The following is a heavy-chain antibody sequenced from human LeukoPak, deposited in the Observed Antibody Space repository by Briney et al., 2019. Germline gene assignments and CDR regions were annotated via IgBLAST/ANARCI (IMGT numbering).Heavy chain of an antibody. V-gene: IGHV3-7*01. D-gene: IGHD3-3*01. CDR1: GFTFSSYW. CDR3: ARVGEDGAFDI. CDR2: IKQDGSEK. Sequence: GGSLRLSCAASGFTFSSYWMSWVRQAPRKGLEWVANIKQDGSEKYYVDSVKGRFTISRDNAKNSLYLQMGSLRAEDMAVYYCARVGEDGAFDIWGQGTMVTVSS. J-gene: IGHJ3*02.